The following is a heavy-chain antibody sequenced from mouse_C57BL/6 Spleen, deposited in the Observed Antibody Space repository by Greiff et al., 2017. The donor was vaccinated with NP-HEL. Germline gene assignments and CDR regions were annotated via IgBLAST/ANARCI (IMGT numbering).Heavy chain of an antibody. V-gene: IGHV1-59*01. CDR1: GYTFTSYW. Sequence: QVQLQQPGAELVRPGTSVKLSCKASGYTFTSYWMHWVKQRPGQGLEWIGVIDPSDSYTNYNQKFKGKATLTVDTSSSTAYMQLSSLTSEDSAVYYCARSDDYYGSSFDYWGQSTTLTVSS. D-gene: IGHD1-1*01. J-gene: IGHJ2*01. CDR3: ARSDDYYGSSFDY. CDR2: IDPSDSYT.